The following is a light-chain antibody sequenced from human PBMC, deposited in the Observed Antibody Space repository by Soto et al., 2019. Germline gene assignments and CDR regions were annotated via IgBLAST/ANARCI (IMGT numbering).Light chain of an antibody. J-gene: IGLJ1*01. CDR3: AAWDDSLSGGV. V-gene: IGLV1-47*02. CDR1: SSNIGFNY. Sequence: QSVLTQPPSASGTPGQTVTISCSGSSSNIGFNYVYWYQQLPGMAPKLLIHSNDERPSGVPDRFSGSKSGTSASLAISGLRSEDEADYCCAAWDDSLSGGVFGTGTKVTVL. CDR2: SND.